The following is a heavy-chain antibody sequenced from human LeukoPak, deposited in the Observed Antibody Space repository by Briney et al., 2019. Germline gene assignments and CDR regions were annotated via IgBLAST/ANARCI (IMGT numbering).Heavy chain of an antibody. CDR1: GGSISSSSYY. V-gene: IGHV4-39*07. CDR2: IYYSGST. Sequence: SETLSLTCTVSGGSISSSSYYWGWIRQPPGKGLEWIGSIYYSGSTYYNPSLKSRVTISVDTSKNQFSLKLSSVTAADTALYYCARWRGLLGFDYWGQGTLVTVS. D-gene: IGHD2-8*02. J-gene: IGHJ4*02. CDR3: ARWRGLLGFDY.